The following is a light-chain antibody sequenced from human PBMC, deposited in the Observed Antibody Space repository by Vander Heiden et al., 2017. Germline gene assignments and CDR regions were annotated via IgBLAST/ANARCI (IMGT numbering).Light chain of an antibody. CDR2: WAS. V-gene: IGKV4-1*01. CDR3: QQYNSIPLT. CDR1: QSVLDRSNNKNC. Sequence: DIVMTQSSDPLPLTRGGTGTINCQSSQSVLDRSNNKNCLAWYQQKPGQPPRLLIYWASTRESGVPDRFSGSGSGTDFTLTISSLQAEDVAVYYCQQYNSIPLTFGGGTKVEIK. J-gene: IGKJ4*01.